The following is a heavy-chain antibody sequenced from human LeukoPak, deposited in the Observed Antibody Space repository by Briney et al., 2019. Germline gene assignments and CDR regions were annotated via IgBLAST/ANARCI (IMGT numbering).Heavy chain of an antibody. Sequence: GGSLRLSCAASGFTFSSYGMHWVRQTPGKGPEWVALISNDGSNTFYADSVKGRFTLSRDNSKNTLHLQMNSLRPEDTAVYYCARDRLPDKRGWYELDSWGQGTLVTVAS. J-gene: IGHJ4*02. V-gene: IGHV3-30*19. CDR3: ARDRLPDKRGWYELDS. CDR1: GFTFSSYG. D-gene: IGHD6-19*01. CDR2: ISNDGSNT.